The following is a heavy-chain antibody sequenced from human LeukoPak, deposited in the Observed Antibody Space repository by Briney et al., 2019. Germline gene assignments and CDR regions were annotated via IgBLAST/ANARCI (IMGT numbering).Heavy chain of an antibody. Sequence: SGTLSLTCAVSGGSISSSYWWSWVRQPPGKGLEWIGYIYHSGSTYYNPSLKSRVTISVDRSKNQFSLKLSSVTAADTAVYYCARRSDSLGFDPWGQGTLVTVSS. CDR2: IYHSGST. D-gene: IGHD3-9*01. V-gene: IGHV4-4*02. CDR3: ARRSDSLGFDP. CDR1: GGSISSSYW. J-gene: IGHJ5*02.